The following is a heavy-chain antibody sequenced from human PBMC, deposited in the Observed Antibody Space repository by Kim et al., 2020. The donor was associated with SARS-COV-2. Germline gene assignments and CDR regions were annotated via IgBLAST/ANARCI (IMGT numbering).Heavy chain of an antibody. V-gene: IGHV4-4*02. CDR1: GGSISSSNW. D-gene: IGHD3-10*01. CDR2: IYHSGST. J-gene: IGHJ6*02. Sequence: SETLSLTCAVSGGSISSSNWWSWVRQPPGKGLEWIGEIYHSGSTNYNPSLKSRVTISVDKSKNQFSLKLSSVTAADTAVYYCARTDYYGSGSYRSDYYYGMDVWGQGTTVTVSS. CDR3: ARTDYYGSGSYRSDYYYGMDV.